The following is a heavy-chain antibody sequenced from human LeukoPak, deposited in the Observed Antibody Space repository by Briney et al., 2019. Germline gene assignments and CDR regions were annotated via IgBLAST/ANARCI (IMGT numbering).Heavy chain of an antibody. Sequence: PSQTLSLTCAVSGFSISSGGYSWRWIRQPPGKGLEWIAYIYHSGSTYYNPSLKSRVTISVDRSKNQFSLKLSSVTAADTAVYYCAREAQQYYDSSGYLWGRGTLVTVSS. CDR2: IYHSGST. D-gene: IGHD3-22*01. CDR3: AREAQQYYDSSGYL. J-gene: IGHJ2*01. V-gene: IGHV4-30-2*01. CDR1: GFSISSGGYS.